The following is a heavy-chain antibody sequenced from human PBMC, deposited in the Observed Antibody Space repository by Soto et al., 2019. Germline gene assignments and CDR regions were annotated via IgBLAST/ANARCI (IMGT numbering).Heavy chain of an antibody. CDR2: IRPHNGDT. D-gene: IGHD4-4*01. Sequence: ASVKVSCQASCYTFSSYGISWVRQAPGQGLEWMGWIRPHNGDTNYAQKFQGRVTMTTEASTRTAYMELRSLRSDDKAVYYCASIGKNDYSNYEGPLDVWGQGTTVTVSS. J-gene: IGHJ6*02. V-gene: IGHV1-18*04. CDR1: CYTFSSYG. CDR3: ASIGKNDYSNYEGPLDV.